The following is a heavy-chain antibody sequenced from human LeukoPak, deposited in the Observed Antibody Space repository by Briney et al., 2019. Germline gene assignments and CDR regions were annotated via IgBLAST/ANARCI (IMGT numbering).Heavy chain of an antibody. D-gene: IGHD3-10*01. Sequence: ASVKVSCKASGFTFTSYGISWLRQAPGQGLEWMGWISAYNGNTNYAQKFQGRVTMTTDTSSTTAYMELRSLISDDTAVYYCARPTRRFGELFDAFDFWGQGTMVTVSS. CDR3: ARPTRRFGELFDAFDF. J-gene: IGHJ3*01. CDR1: GFTFTSYG. V-gene: IGHV1-18*01. CDR2: ISAYNGNT.